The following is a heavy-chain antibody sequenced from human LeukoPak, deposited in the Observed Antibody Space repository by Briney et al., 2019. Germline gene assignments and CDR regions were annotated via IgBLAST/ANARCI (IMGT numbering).Heavy chain of an antibody. CDR1: GGSFSGYY. Sequence: SETLSLTCAVYGGSFSGYYWSWIRQPPGKGLEWIGEINHSGSTNYNPSLKSRVTISLDTSKNQFSLKLSSVTAADTAVYYCANSIDFDYGDYYFDYWGQGAQVTISS. J-gene: IGHJ4*02. CDR2: INHSGST. V-gene: IGHV4-34*01. CDR3: ANSIDFDYGDYYFDY. D-gene: IGHD4-17*01.